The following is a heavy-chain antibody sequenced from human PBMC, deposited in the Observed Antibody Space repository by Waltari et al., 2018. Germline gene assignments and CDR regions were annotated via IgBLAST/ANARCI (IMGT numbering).Heavy chain of an antibody. D-gene: IGHD6-6*01. CDR3: ARYGSIAGLRAFDI. CDR1: GFTFSSYW. Sequence: EVQLVESGGGLVQPGGSLRLSCAASGFTFSSYWMHWVRQAPGKGLVGVPRINSDGSSTSYADSVKGRFTISRDNAKNTRYLQMNSLRAEDTAVYYCARYGSIAGLRAFDIWGQGTMVTVSS. J-gene: IGHJ3*02. CDR2: INSDGSST. V-gene: IGHV3-74*01.